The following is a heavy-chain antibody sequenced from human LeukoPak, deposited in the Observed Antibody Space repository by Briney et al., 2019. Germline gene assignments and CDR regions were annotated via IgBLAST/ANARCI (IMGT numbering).Heavy chain of an antibody. J-gene: IGHJ4*02. V-gene: IGHV4-39*01. CDR3: ARHSFSSGWKSFDY. CDR2: IYYSGST. CDR1: GGSISSSSDY. D-gene: IGHD6-19*01. Sequence: SETLSLTCTVSGGSISSSSDYWGWIRQPPGKGLVWIGSIYYSGSTYYNPSLKSRVTISVDTSKNQFSLKLSSVTAADTAVYSCARHSFSSGWKSFDYWGQGTLVTVSS.